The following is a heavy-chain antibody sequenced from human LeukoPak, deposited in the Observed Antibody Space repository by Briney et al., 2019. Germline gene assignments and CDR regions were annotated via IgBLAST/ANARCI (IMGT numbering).Heavy chain of an antibody. CDR2: IYYSGST. D-gene: IGHD6-13*01. CDR1: GGSISSSSYY. J-gene: IGHJ6*03. Sequence: SETLSLTCTVSGGSISSSSYYWGWIRQPPGKGLEWIGSIYYSGSTNYNPSLKSRVTISVDTSKNQFSLKLSSVTAADTAVYYCARHLDSSSWLGYYYYYMDVWGKGTTVTISS. V-gene: IGHV4-39*01. CDR3: ARHLDSSSWLGYYYYYMDV.